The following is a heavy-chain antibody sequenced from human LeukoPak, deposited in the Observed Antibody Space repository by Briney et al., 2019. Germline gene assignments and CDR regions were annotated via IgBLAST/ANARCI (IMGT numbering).Heavy chain of an antibody. Sequence: GESLKISCKGSGYSFTSYWIGWARQMPGKGLEWMGIIYPGDSDTRYSPAFQGQVTISADKSISTAYLQWSSLKASDTAMYYCARHGLGYCSSTSCPYYYYGMDVWAKGPRSPSP. CDR1: GYSFTSYW. CDR3: ARHGLGYCSSTSCPYYYYGMDV. CDR2: IYPGDSDT. V-gene: IGHV5-51*01. J-gene: IGHJ6*02. D-gene: IGHD2-2*01.